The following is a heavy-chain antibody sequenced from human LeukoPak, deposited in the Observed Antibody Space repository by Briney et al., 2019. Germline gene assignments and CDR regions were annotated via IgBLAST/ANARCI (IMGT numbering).Heavy chain of an antibody. CDR1: GGSFSGYY. Sequence: SETLSLTCAVYGGSFSGYYWSWIRQPPGKGLEWIGEINHSGSTNYNPSLKSRVTISVDTSKNQFSLKLSSVTAADTAVYYCARGESVENYYDSSGPTFDYWGQGTLVTVSS. V-gene: IGHV4-34*01. CDR2: INHSGST. D-gene: IGHD3-22*01. CDR3: ARGESVENYYDSSGPTFDY. J-gene: IGHJ4*02.